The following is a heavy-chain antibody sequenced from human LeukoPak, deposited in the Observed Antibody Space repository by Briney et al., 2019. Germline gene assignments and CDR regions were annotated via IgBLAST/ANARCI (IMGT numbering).Heavy chain of an antibody. CDR2: IYYSGST. CDR1: GGSISSGDYY. J-gene: IGHJ6*03. D-gene: IGHD3-3*01. Sequence: KPSETLSLTCTVSGGSISSGDYYWGWIRQPPGKGLEWIGYIYYSGSTYYNPSLKSRVTISVDTSKNQFSLKLSSVTAADTAVYYCARDPLKFWSGYRYYYMDVWGKGTTVTFSS. V-gene: IGHV4-30-4*08. CDR3: ARDPLKFWSGYRYYYMDV.